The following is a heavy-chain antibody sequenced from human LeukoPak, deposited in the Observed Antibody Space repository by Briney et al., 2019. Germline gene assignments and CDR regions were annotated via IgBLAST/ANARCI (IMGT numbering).Heavy chain of an antibody. CDR3: AKTLSSSGAYYHLDFDY. CDR1: GFIFSNYA. D-gene: IGHD3-10*01. Sequence: GGSLRLSCAASGFIFSNYAMNWVRQAPGKGLEWVSAISGGGCSTDYADSVKGRFTISRDNSKNTLYLQMSSLRAEDTAVYYCAKTLSSSGAYYHLDFDYWGQGTLVTVSS. CDR2: ISGGGCST. V-gene: IGHV3-23*01. J-gene: IGHJ4*02.